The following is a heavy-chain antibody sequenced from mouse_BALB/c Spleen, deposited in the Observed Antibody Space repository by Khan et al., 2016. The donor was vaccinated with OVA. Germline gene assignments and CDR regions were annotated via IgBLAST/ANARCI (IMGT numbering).Heavy chain of an antibody. CDR1: GYTFTDFA. Sequence: QVQLQQSGAELVRPGVSVKISCKGSGYTFTDFAMHWVKQSHAKSLEWLGVISTYYGDADYNHKFRDKATMTVDKSSRTAYMEIAGLTSEDSAIYYCVRGSGKSRFAYWGQGTLVTVSA. CDR2: ISTYYGDA. J-gene: IGHJ3*01. CDR3: VRGSGKSRFAY. V-gene: IGHV1S137*01. D-gene: IGHD1-3*01.